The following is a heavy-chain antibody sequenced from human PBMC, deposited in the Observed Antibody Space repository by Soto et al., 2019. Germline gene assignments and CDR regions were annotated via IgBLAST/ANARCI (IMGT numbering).Heavy chain of an antibody. CDR1: GLSLNTSGMC. D-gene: IGHD4-4*01. CDR3: PRSSNYGTYSDS. J-gene: IGHJ4*02. V-gene: IGHV2-70*11. Sequence: SGATLVNPTQTLTLTCTVSGLSLNTSGMCVSWIRQPPGKALEWPARIDWDDDKYYSTSLKTRLTISKDTSKNQVVLTMTNMDPVDTATYYCPRSSNYGTYSDSWGQGTLVTVSS. CDR2: IDWDDDK.